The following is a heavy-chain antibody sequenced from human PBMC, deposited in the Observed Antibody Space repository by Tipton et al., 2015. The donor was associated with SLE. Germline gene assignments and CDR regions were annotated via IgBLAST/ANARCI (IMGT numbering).Heavy chain of an antibody. V-gene: IGHV4-34*01. Sequence: TLSLTCAIYGGSFSDYYWTWIRQPPGKGLEWIGEITHRGVTNYNPSLKSRVTISVGTSYNQFSLKLSSVTAADTAVYYCAREGRRGLQIDYWGQGTLVTVSS. CDR2: ITHRGVT. J-gene: IGHJ4*02. CDR1: GGSFSDYY. D-gene: IGHD5-24*01. CDR3: AREGRRGLQIDY.